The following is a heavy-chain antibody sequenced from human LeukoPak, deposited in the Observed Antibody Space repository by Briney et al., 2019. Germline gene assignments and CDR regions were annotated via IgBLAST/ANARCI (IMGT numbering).Heavy chain of an antibody. Sequence: PSETLSLTCTVSGGSISSGDYYWSWIRQPPGKGLEWIGYIYYSGSTYYNPSLKSRVTISVDTSKNQFSLKLTSVTAADTAVYYCARDTVPGDSFDIWGQGTVVTVSS. V-gene: IGHV4-30-4*01. J-gene: IGHJ3*02. CDR2: IYYSGST. CDR1: GGSISSGDYY. CDR3: ARDTVPGDSFDI.